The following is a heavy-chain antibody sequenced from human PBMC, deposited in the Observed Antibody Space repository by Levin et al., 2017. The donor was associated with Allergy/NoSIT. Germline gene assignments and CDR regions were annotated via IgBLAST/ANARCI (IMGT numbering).Heavy chain of an antibody. J-gene: IGHJ4*02. CDR1: GFTFSSYS. CDR2: ISSSSSYI. V-gene: IGHV3-21*01. Sequence: AGESLKISCAASGFTFSSYSMNWVRQAPGKGLEWVSSISSSSSYIYYADSVKGRFTISRDNAKNSLYLQMNSLRAEDTAVYYCTNYGSGSLTFDYWGQGTLDTVSS. CDR3: TNYGSGSLTFDY. D-gene: IGHD3-10*01.